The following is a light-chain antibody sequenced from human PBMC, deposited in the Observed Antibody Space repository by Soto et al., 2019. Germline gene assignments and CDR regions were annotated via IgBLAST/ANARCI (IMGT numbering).Light chain of an antibody. CDR2: DVS. J-gene: IGLJ1*01. Sequence: QSVLTQPRSVSGSPGQSVTISCTGTSSDVGVYNYVSWYQQHPGKAPKLLIYDVSKRPSGVPDRLSGSKSGNTASLTISGLQAEDEADYYCCSYAGRYIYVFGTGTKVTVL. CDR1: SSDVGVYNY. V-gene: IGLV2-11*01. CDR3: CSYAGRYIYV.